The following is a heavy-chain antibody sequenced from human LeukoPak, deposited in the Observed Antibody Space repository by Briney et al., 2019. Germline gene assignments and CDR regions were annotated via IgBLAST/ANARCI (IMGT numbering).Heavy chain of an antibody. CDR3: AGGDSSGWYFDY. CDR2: INWNGGST. V-gene: IGHV3-20*04. Sequence: GGSLRLSCAASGFIFEEHGMSWVRQVPGKGLEWVSGINWNGGSTGYAEPAKGRFTISRDNAKNSLYLQMNSLRAEDTALYYCAGGDSSGWYFDYWGQGILVTVSS. CDR1: GFIFEEHG. D-gene: IGHD6-19*01. J-gene: IGHJ4*02.